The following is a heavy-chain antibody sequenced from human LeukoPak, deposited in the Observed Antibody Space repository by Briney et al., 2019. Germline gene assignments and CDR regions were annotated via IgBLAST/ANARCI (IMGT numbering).Heavy chain of an antibody. V-gene: IGHV3-48*01. D-gene: IGHD1-26*01. CDR3: ARGGSYSLAIGY. CDR2: ISSSSSTI. Sequence: PGGSLRLSCAASGFTFSSYSMNWVRQAPGKGLEWVSHISSSSSTIYYADSVKGRFTISRDNAKNSLYLQMNSLRAEDTAVYFCARGGSYSLAIGYWGQGTLVTVSS. J-gene: IGHJ4*02. CDR1: GFTFSSYS.